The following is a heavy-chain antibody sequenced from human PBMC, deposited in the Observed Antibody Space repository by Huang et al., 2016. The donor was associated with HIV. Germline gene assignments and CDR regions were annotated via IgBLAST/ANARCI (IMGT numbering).Heavy chain of an antibody. J-gene: IGHJ3*02. CDR3: ARVDLLLGKYGDYEENAFDI. CDR1: GGSVSSGSYY. Sequence: QVQLHESGPGLVKPSETLSLTCTVSGGSVSSGSYYWSWIRKPPGQGLEWIGYIYYSGGTNYNPFLKSRVTRSVDTSKNQFSRKLSSVTAADTAVYYCARVDLLLGKYGDYEENAFDIWGQGTMVTVSS. V-gene: IGHV4-61*01. D-gene: IGHD4-17*01. CDR2: IYYSGGT.